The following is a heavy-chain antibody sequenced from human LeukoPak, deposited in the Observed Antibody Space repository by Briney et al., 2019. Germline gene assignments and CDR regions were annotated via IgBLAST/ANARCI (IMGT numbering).Heavy chain of an antibody. CDR3: ARDPPLYIAAAGRAIFYY. J-gene: IGHJ4*02. Sequence: ASVKVSCKASGYTFTGYYMHWVRQAPGQGLEWMGWINPNSGGTNYAQKFQGRVTMTRDTSISTAYMELSRLRSDDTAVYYCARDPPLYIAAAGRAIFYYWGQGTLVTVSS. D-gene: IGHD6-13*01. V-gene: IGHV1-2*02. CDR2: INPNSGGT. CDR1: GYTFTGYY.